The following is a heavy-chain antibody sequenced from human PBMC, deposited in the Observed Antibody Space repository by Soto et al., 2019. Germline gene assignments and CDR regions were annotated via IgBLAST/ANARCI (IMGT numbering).Heavy chain of an antibody. CDR1: GGSLSSGDYY. V-gene: IGHV4-31*03. CDR3: EREDCDDKARFDT. J-gene: IGHJ5*02. CDR2: ITYSGST. D-gene: IGHD2-21*01. Sequence: SETLSLTCIVSGGSLSSGDYYWSWLRQHTGKGLEWIGYITYSGSTYYNPSLKSRVTISIDTSNNQFSLKLNSVTAADTAVYYCEREDCDDKARFDTWGQGTLVTVSS.